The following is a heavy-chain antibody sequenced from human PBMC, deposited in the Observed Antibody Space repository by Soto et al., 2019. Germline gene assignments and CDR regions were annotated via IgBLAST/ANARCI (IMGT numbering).Heavy chain of an antibody. V-gene: IGHV1-69*01. Sequence: QVQLVQSGAEVKKPGSSVKVSCKASGGTFSSYAITWVRQAPGQGLEWMGGIIPIFGTANYAQKFQGRVTIIADESASTAYMELSSLRSEDTAVYYCARVRCRGTSCYGGPGVFGMDVWGQGTTVTVSS. D-gene: IGHD2-2*01. CDR2: IIPIFGTA. CDR1: GGTFSSYA. J-gene: IGHJ6*02. CDR3: ARVRCRGTSCYGGPGVFGMDV.